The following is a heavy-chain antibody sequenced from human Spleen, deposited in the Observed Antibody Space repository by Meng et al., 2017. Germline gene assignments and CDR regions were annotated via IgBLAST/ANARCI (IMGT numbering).Heavy chain of an antibody. V-gene: IGHV4-4*02. J-gene: IGHJ4*02. Sequence: QVQLQESGPGLGKPSGTLSLTCVVSGGSISSIDWWSWVRQPPGKGLEWIGEINHSGSTNYNPSLESRATISVDTSQNNLSLKLSSVTAADSAVYYCARGPTTMAHDFDYWGQGTLVTVSS. D-gene: IGHD4-11*01. CDR2: INHSGST. CDR3: ARGPTTMAHDFDY. CDR1: GGSISSIDW.